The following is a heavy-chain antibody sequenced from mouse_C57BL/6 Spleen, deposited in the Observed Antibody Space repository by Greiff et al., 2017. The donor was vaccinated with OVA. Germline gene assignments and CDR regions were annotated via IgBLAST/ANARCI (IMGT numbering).Heavy chain of an antibody. V-gene: IGHV1-50*01. D-gene: IGHD3-2*02. CDR3: AKTAQARFAY. J-gene: IGHJ3*01. CDR2: IDPSDSYT. CDR1: GYTFTSYW. Sequence: QVQLQQPGAELVKPGASVKLSCKASGYTFTSYWMQWVKQRPGQGLEWIGEIDPSDSYTNYNQKFKGKATLTVDTSSSTAYMQLSSLTSEDSAVYYCAKTAQARFAYWGQGTLVTVSA.